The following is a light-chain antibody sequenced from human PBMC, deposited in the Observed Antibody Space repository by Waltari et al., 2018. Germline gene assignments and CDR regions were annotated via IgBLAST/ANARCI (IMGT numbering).Light chain of an antibody. Sequence: EIVMTQSPATLSVSPGERATLSCRAGQSVSSNLAWYQQKPGQAPRLLIYGASTRATGIPARFSGSGSGTEVTLTISSLQSEDFAVYYRQQYNNWPPWTFGQGTKVEIK. CDR2: GAS. CDR1: QSVSSN. V-gene: IGKV3-15*01. J-gene: IGKJ1*01. CDR3: QQYNNWPPWT.